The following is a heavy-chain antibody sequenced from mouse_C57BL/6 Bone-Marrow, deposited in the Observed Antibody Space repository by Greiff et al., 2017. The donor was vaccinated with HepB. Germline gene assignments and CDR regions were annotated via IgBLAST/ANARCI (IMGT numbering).Heavy chain of an antibody. V-gene: IGHV1-81*01. J-gene: IGHJ4*01. CDR3: ARWGAYYSNLYAIDD. Sequence: QVQLQQSGAELARPGASVKLSCKASGYTFTSYGISWVKQSTGQGLEWIGEIYPRSGNTYYNEKFKGKATLTADTSSSTAYMELRSLTSDDSAVYFCARWGAYYSNLYAIDDWGQGTSVTVSS. CDR1: GYTFTSYG. CDR2: IYPRSGNT. D-gene: IGHD2-5*01.